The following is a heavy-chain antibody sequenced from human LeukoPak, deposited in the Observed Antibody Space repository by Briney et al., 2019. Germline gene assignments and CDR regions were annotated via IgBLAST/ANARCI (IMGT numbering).Heavy chain of an antibody. D-gene: IGHD3-10*01. Sequence: PGGSLRLSCAASGFTFSTYAMTWVRQAPGKGLEWVSLISGTGGSTYYADSVKGRFTISRDNSKNSLYLQMNSLRAEDTALYYCAKGKNTGSYLSHVDYWGQGTLVTVSS. J-gene: IGHJ4*02. V-gene: IGHV3-23*01. CDR1: GFTFSTYA. CDR2: ISGTGGST. CDR3: AKGKNTGSYLSHVDY.